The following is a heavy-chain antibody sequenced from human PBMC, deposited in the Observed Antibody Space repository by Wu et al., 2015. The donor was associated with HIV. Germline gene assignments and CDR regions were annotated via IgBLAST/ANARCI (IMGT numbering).Heavy chain of an antibody. D-gene: IGHD3-10*01. CDR3: ARDRIRGVISGHDAFGV. Sequence: QVQLVQSGPEVKKPGSSVKVSCQTLGGTFATYAITWVRQVPGQGLEWMGMINLNGGDTLYAERFQGRVTMTRDTSTSTVFMELTSPTSDDTAVYYCARDRIRGVISGHDAFGVWGQGTLVTISS. CDR1: GGTFATYA. V-gene: IGHV1-46*01. CDR2: INLNGGDT. J-gene: IGHJ3*01.